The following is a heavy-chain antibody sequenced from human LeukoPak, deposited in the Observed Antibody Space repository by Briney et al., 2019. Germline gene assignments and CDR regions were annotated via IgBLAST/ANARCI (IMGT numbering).Heavy chain of an antibody. D-gene: IGHD3-22*01. CDR1: GYTLTELS. J-gene: IGHJ4*02. V-gene: IGHV1-24*01. CDR2: FDPEDGET. Sequence: ASVKVSCKVSGYTLTELSMHWVRQAPGKGLEWMGGFDPEDGETIYAQKFQGRVTMTEDTSTDTAYMELSSLRSEDTAVYYCATDKTYYYDSSGYGGFDYWGQGTLVTVSS. CDR3: ATDKTYYYDSSGYGGFDY.